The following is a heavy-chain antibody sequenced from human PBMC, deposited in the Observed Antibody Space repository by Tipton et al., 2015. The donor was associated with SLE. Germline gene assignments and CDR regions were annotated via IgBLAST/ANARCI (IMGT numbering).Heavy chain of an antibody. V-gene: IGHV3-30*01. CDR3: ARVPLCSCGICYDY. J-gene: IGHJ4*02. D-gene: IGHD2-15*01. CDR1: GFVFSAYV. CDR2: ISYDGSHK. Sequence: SLRLSCAASGFVFSAYVMHWVRQAPGKGLEWVAGISYDGSHKDYADSVKGRLTISRDNSKKTLYLQMTNLRPEDTAVYYCARVPLCSCGICYDYWGQGTLVTPAS.